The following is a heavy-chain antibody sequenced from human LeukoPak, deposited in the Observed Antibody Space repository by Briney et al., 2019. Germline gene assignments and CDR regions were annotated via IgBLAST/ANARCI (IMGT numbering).Heavy chain of an antibody. CDR1: GGSISSSSYY. CDR2: IYYSGST. J-gene: IGHJ4*02. V-gene: IGHV4-39*01. Sequence: KPSETLSLTCTVSGGSISSSSYYWGWIRQPPGKGLEWIGSIYYSGSTYYNPSLKSRVTISVDTSKNQFSLKLSSVTAADTAVYYCARHPDPVTTKEGYLGWGQGTLVTVSS. D-gene: IGHD4-17*01. CDR3: ARHPDPVTTKEGYLG.